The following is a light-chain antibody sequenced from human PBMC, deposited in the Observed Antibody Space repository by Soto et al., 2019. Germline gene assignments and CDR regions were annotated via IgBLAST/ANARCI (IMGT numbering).Light chain of an antibody. CDR3: MQTLQTRIT. Sequence: DIVMTQSPLSLPVTPVEPASISCXAIQXLLHSNGYNYLDWYLQKPGQSPQLLIYLGSNRASGVPDRFSGSGSGTDFTLKISRVEAEDVGVYYCMQTLQTRITFGQGTRLEI. CDR2: LGS. CDR1: QXLLHSNGYNY. V-gene: IGKV2-28*01. J-gene: IGKJ5*01.